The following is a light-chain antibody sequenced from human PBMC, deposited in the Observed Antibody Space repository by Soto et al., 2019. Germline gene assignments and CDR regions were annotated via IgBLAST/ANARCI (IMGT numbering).Light chain of an antibody. CDR3: QQRGTWPPLYA. Sequence: ESVLTQSPATLSLSLGERATLSCRASQSVTSNFGWYQQKPGQAPRLLIYDASNRATGVPPRLSGGGSGTDLSLSISSLEPDGFAVYYCQQRGTWPPLYAFGPGTRVDIK. CDR1: QSVTSN. J-gene: IGKJ3*01. CDR2: DAS. V-gene: IGKV3-11*01.